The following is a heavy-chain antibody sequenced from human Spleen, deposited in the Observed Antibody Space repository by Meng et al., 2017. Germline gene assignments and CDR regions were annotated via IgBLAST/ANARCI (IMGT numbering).Heavy chain of an antibody. V-gene: IGHV1-18*01. CDR3: ARWVGGRWDFDY. J-gene: IGHJ4*02. D-gene: IGHD2-15*01. Sequence: QVQLVQSGAEVKKTGASVQVSCKASGYTFTSYGLSWVRQAPGQGLEWMGWISGYNGNSHHAQKVQGRVTMTTDTSTSTAYMELRSLRSDDTAVYYCARWVGGRWDFDYWGQGTLVTVSS. CDR1: GYTFTSYG. CDR2: ISGYNGNS.